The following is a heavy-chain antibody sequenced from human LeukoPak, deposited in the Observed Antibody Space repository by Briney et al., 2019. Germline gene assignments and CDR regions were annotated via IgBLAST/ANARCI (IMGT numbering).Heavy chain of an antibody. Sequence: GGSLRLSCAASGFTFSSYGMHWVRQAPGKGLEWVAVIWYDGSNKYYADSVKGRFTNSRDNSKNTLYLQMNSLRAEDTAVYYCARSEVETAPFDYWGQGTLVTVSS. CDR2: IWYDGSNK. V-gene: IGHV3-33*01. CDR1: GFTFSSYG. J-gene: IGHJ4*02. D-gene: IGHD5-18*01. CDR3: ARSEVETAPFDY.